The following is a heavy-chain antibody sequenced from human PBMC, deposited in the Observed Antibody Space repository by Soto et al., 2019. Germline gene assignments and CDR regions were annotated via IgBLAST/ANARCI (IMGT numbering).Heavy chain of an antibody. V-gene: IGHV3-48*02. CDR2: ISSSSSTI. CDR1: GFTFSSYS. CDR3: ARDNRLQYYDFWSGWGTFAETNWFDP. J-gene: IGHJ5*02. Sequence: GGSLRLSCAASGFTFSSYSMNWVRQAPGKGLEWVSYISSSSSTIYYADSVKGRFTISRDNAKNSLYLQMNSLREEDTAVYYCARDNRLQYYDFWSGWGTFAETNWFDPWGQGTLVTVSS. D-gene: IGHD3-3*01.